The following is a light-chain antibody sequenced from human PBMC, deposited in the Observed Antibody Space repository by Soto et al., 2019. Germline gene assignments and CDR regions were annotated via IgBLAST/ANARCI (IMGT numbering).Light chain of an antibody. CDR1: SSHVGTYNL. J-gene: IGLJ1*01. CDR2: EVS. CDR3: CSYAGTNTYV. Sequence: QSALTQPASVSGSPLQSITISCTGTSSHVGTYNLVSWYQQYSGKAPKLMIYEVSKRPSGVSNRFSGSKSGNTASLTISGLQAEDEADYYCCSYAGTNTYVLGTGTKVTVL. V-gene: IGLV2-23*02.